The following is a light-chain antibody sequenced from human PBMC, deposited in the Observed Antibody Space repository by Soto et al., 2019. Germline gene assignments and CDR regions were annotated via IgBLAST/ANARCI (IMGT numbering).Light chain of an antibody. CDR1: QSVSSSY. J-gene: IGKJ2*01. CDR2: GAS. Sequence: EIVLTQSPGTLSLSPGERATLSCRASQSVSSSYLAWYQQKPGQAPRLLIYGASSRATGIPDRFSGSGSGTDFTLNISRLEPEDFAVYYCQQYANSPYTFGQGTKLEIK. CDR3: QQYANSPYT. V-gene: IGKV3-20*01.